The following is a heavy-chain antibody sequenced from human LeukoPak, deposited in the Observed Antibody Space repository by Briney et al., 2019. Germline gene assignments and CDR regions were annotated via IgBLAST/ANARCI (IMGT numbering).Heavy chain of an antibody. CDR1: GGSISSYY. V-gene: IGHV4-59*01. CDR2: IYYSGST. Sequence: PSETLSLTCIVSGGSISSYYWSWIRQPPGKGLEWIGYIYYSGSTKYNPSLKSRVTISVDTSKNQFSLKLNSVTAADTAVYYCARDLDGYNLLFDYWGQGTLVIVSS. D-gene: IGHD5-24*01. CDR3: ARDLDGYNLLFDY. J-gene: IGHJ4*02.